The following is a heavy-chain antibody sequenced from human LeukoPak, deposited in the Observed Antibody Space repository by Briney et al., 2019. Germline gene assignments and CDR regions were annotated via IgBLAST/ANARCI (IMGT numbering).Heavy chain of an antibody. J-gene: IGHJ6*03. CDR1: GGSISSYY. D-gene: IGHD4-23*01. CDR3: ARGVVTPYYYYYYMDV. CDR2: IYTSGST. V-gene: IGHV4-4*07. Sequence: SETLSLTCTVSGGSISSYYWSWIRQPPGKGLEWIGRIYTSGSTNYNPSLKSRVTMSVDTSKNQFSLKLSSVTAADTAVYYCARGVVTPYYYYYYMDVWGKGTTVTVSS.